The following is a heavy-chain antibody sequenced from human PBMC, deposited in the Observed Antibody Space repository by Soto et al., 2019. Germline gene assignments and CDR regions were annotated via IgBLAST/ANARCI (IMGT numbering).Heavy chain of an antibody. CDR1: GYSFTTYG. CDR3: ARTSVAQSEDYFDY. CDR2: TSSNNGKT. J-gene: IGHJ4*02. D-gene: IGHD5-12*01. V-gene: IGHV1-18*01. Sequence: ASVKVSCKTSGYSFTTYGISWVRQAPGQGLEWMGWTSSNNGKTKYAQKFQGRVTMTTDKSTNSVHMELRSLRSGDTAVYYCARTSVAQSEDYFDYWGQGTLVTVSS.